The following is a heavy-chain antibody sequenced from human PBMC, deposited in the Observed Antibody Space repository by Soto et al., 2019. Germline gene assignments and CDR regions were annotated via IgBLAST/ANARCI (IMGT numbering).Heavy chain of an antibody. D-gene: IGHD3-3*01. CDR3: ARGEFRGITIFGVVIEGQNWFDP. Sequence: ASVKVSCKASGYTFTSYGISWVRQAPGRGLEWMGWISAYNGNTNYAQKLQGRVTMTTDTSTSTAYMELRSLRSDDTAVYYCARGEFRGITIFGVVIEGQNWFDPWGQGTLVTVSS. J-gene: IGHJ5*02. CDR1: GYTFTSYG. V-gene: IGHV1-18*01. CDR2: ISAYNGNT.